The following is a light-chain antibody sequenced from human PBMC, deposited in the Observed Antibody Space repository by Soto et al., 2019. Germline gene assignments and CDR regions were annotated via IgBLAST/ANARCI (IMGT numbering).Light chain of an antibody. CDR1: QGITSW. CDR3: QQSYSTPWT. Sequence: PYAVSASVGDRVTPSCRASQGITSWLAWYQQKPGKAPKLLIYAASTLQSGVPSRFSGSGSGTDFTLTISSLQPEDFATYYCQQSYSTPWTFGQGTKVDIK. CDR2: AAS. J-gene: IGKJ1*01. V-gene: IGKV1-12*01.